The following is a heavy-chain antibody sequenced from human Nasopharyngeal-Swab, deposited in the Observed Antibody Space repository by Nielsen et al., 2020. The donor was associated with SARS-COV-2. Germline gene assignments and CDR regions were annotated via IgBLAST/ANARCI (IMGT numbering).Heavy chain of an antibody. CDR2: ISIYNGDT. D-gene: IGHD5-18*01. J-gene: IGHJ4*02. CDR1: GYSFLSYG. Sequence: ASVKVSCNASGYSFLSYGINWVRQAPGQGLEWMGWISIYNGDTNYAEKFQGRVYMTTDTSTTTAFMELTSLRSDDTAVDYCARDVEEWLVVPSLSFDHWGQGTLVTVSS. CDR3: ARDVEEWLVVPSLSFDH. V-gene: IGHV1-18*01.